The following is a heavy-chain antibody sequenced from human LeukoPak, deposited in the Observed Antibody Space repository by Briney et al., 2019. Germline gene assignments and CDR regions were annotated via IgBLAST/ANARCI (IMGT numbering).Heavy chain of an antibody. CDR3: ARQGSGIQLIYYYYYMDV. Sequence: SETLSLTCTVSGGSISSSSYYWGWIRQPPGKGLEWIGSIYYSGSTYYNPSLKSRVTISVDTSKNQFSLKLSSVTAADTAVYYCARQGSGIQLIYYYYYMDVWGKGTTVTISS. D-gene: IGHD5-18*01. CDR1: GGSISSSSYY. V-gene: IGHV4-39*01. CDR2: IYYSGST. J-gene: IGHJ6*03.